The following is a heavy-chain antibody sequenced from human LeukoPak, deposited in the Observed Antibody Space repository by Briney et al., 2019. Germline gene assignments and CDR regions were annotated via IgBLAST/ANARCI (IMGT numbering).Heavy chain of an antibody. CDR2: IKQDGSEK. D-gene: IGHD5-24*01. CDR1: GFTFSSYW. Sequence: GGSLRLSCAASGFTFSSYWMSWVRQAPGKGLEWVANIKQDGSEKYYVDSVKGRFTISRDNAKNSLYLQMNSLRAEDTALYYCAPQPWGGMATVDYWGQGTLVTVSS. J-gene: IGHJ4*02. V-gene: IGHV3-7*03. CDR3: APQPWGGMATVDY.